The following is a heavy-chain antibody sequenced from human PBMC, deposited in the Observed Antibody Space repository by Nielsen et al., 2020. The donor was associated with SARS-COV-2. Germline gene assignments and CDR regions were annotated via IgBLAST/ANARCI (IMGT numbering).Heavy chain of an antibody. CDR3: TTDGNYDYVWGSYPDY. V-gene: IGHV3-15*01. CDR2: IKSKTDGGTT. CDR1: GFTFSNAW. Sequence: GESLKISCAASGFTFSNAWMSWVRQAPGKGLEWVGRIKSKTDGGTTDYAAPVKGRFTISRDDSKNTLYLQMNSLKTEGTAVYYCTTDGNYDYVWGSYPDYWGQGTLVTVSS. D-gene: IGHD3-16*02. J-gene: IGHJ4*02.